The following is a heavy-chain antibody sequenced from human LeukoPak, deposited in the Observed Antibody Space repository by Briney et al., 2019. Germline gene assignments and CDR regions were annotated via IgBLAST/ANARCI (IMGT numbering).Heavy chain of an antibody. CDR3: ARLYGNYQNYFDY. J-gene: IGHJ4*02. CDR1: GGSISSYY. D-gene: IGHD1-7*01. CDR2: IYYSGST. Sequence: TASETLSLTCTVSGGSISSYYWGWIRQPPGKGLEWIGYIYYSGSTNYNPSLKSRVTISVDTSKNQFSLKLRSVTAADTAVYYCARLYGNYQNYFDYWGQGTLVTVSS. V-gene: IGHV4-59*12.